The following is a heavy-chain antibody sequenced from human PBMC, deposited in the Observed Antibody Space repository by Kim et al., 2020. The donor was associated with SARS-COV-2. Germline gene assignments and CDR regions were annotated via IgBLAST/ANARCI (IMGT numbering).Heavy chain of an antibody. J-gene: IGHJ4*02. CDR1: GFTFSSYA. D-gene: IGHD3-16*02. Sequence: GGSLRLSCAASGFTFSSYAMSWVRQAPGKGLEWVSAISGSGGSTYYADSVKGWFTIPRDNSKNTLYLQMNSLRAEDTAVYYCAKPPAAITFGGVIVMAHSFDYWGQGSLVAVSS. CDR2: ISGSGGST. CDR3: AKPPAAITFGGVIVMAHSFDY. V-gene: IGHV3-23*01.